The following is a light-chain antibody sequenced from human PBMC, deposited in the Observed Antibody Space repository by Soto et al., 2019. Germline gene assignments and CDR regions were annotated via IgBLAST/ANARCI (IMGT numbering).Light chain of an antibody. CDR3: SSYAGSNNFV. Sequence: QSVLTQPPSASGSPGQSVTISCTGTSSDVGGYNYVSWYQHHPGKAPKLIVYEVSKRPSGVPDRFSGSKSGNTAPLTVSGLQAEDEADYYCSSYAGSNNFVFGTGTKLTVL. CDR2: EVS. CDR1: SSDVGGYNY. J-gene: IGLJ1*01. V-gene: IGLV2-8*01.